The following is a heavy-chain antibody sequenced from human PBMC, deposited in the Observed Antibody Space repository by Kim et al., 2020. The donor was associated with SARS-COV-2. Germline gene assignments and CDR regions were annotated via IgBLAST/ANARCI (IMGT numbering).Heavy chain of an antibody. CDR2: AKQDESEK. Sequence: GGSLRLSCAASGFTFRDFWMSWVRQAPGKWLEWVANAKQDESEKHYADSVRGRFTTSTDNAKESLYLQMSYLKVDDTGVYYFARDGYTFAWDVWGLGTTV. J-gene: IGHJ6*02. CDR1: GFTFRDFW. V-gene: IGHV3-7*03. CDR3: ARDGYTFAWDV. D-gene: IGHD6-13*01.